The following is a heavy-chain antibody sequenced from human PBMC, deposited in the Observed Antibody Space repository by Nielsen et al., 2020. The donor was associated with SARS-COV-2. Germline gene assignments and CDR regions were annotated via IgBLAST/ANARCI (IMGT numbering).Heavy chain of an antibody. CDR3: ARARFLEWLSTYYGMDV. CDR2: INHSGST. CDR1: GGSFSGYY. D-gene: IGHD3-3*01. Sequence: SETLSLTCAVYGGSFSGYYWSWIRQPPGKGLEWIGEINHSGSTNYNPSLKSRVTISVDTSKNQFSLKLSSVTAADTAVYYCARARFLEWLSTYYGMDVWGQGTTVTVSS. J-gene: IGHJ6*02. V-gene: IGHV4-34*01.